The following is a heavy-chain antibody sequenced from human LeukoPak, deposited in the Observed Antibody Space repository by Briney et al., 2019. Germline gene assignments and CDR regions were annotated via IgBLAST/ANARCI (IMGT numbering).Heavy chain of an antibody. CDR3: AREGVGATYFDY. D-gene: IGHD1-26*01. Sequence: SSQTLSLTCTVSGGSVSSHDYYWTWIRQPPGKGLEWIGYIYYSGSTYYNPSLKSRVTISVDTSKNQFPLKLSSVTAADTAVYYCAREGVGATYFDYWGQGTLVTVSS. CDR2: IYYSGST. V-gene: IGHV4-30-4*01. CDR1: GGSVSSHDYY. J-gene: IGHJ4*02.